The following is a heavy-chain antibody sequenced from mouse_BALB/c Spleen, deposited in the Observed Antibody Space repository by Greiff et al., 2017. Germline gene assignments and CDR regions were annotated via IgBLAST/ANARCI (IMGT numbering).Heavy chain of an antibody. V-gene: IGHV5-4*02. CDR3: ASGYYGAMDY. D-gene: IGHD1-1*01. CDR1: GFTFSDYY. CDR2: ISDGGSYT. J-gene: IGHJ4*01. Sequence: DVHLVESGGGLVKPGGSLKLSCAASGFTFSDYYMYWVRQTPEKRLEWVATISDGGSYTYYPDSVKGRFTISRDNAKNNLYLQMSSLKSEDTAMYYCASGYYGAMDYWGQGTSVTVSS.